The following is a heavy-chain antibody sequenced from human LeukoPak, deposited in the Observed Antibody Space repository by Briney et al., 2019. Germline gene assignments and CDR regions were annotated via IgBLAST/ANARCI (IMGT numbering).Heavy chain of an antibody. Sequence: GASVKVSCKASGYTFTSYGISWVRQAPGQGLEWMGWISAYNGNTNYAQKLQGRVTMTTDTSTSTAYMELRSLRSDDTAVYYCARRTRSMTGSTVTTANWFDTWGQGTLVTVSS. CDR2: ISAYNGNT. V-gene: IGHV1-18*01. CDR1: GYTFTSYG. D-gene: IGHD4-17*01. J-gene: IGHJ5*02. CDR3: ARRTRSMTGSTVTTANWFDT.